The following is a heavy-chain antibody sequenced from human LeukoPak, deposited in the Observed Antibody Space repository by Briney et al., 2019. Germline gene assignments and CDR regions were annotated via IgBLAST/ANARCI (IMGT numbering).Heavy chain of an antibody. V-gene: IGHV3-23*01. D-gene: IGHD1-20*01. CDR3: AKEPATVTGENWFDP. CDR2: ISGSGSST. CDR1: GFTFSSYA. J-gene: IGHJ5*02. Sequence: GGSLRPSCAASGFTFSSYAMSWVRQAPGKGLEWVSAISGSGSSTYYADSVKGRFTISRDNSKNTLYLQMNSLRAEDTAVYYCAKEPATVTGENWFDPWGQGTLVTVSS.